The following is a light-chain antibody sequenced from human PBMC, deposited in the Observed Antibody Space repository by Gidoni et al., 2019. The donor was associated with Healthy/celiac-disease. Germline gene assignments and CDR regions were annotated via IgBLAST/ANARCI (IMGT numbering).Light chain of an antibody. CDR1: QSVLYSSNNKNY. CDR3: QQYYSTPRT. J-gene: IGKJ1*01. Sequence: DLVMTQSPDSLAVSLGERATINCKSSQSVLYSSNNKNYLAWYQQKPGQPPKLLIYWASTRESGVPDRCSGSGSGTDFTLTISSLQAEDVAVYYCQQYYSTPRTFGQGTKVEIK. CDR2: WAS. V-gene: IGKV4-1*01.